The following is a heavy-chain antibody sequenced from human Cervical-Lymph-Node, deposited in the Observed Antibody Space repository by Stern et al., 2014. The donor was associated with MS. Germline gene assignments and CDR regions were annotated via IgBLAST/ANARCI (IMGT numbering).Heavy chain of an antibody. D-gene: IGHD3-10*01. CDR3: ARDRQTPFTMIRGASYVMDV. CDR2: IGWNSGSV. Sequence: EVQLVESGGGVVQPGRSLRLSCGVSGFTFNDHAMHWVRQTPGKGLEWVAFIGWNSGSVGYAGSVKGRFIISRDNARNSLYLQMNSLRTEDTALYFCARDRQTPFTMIRGASYVMDVWGQGTTVTVSS. V-gene: IGHV3-9*01. CDR1: GFTFNDHA. J-gene: IGHJ6*02.